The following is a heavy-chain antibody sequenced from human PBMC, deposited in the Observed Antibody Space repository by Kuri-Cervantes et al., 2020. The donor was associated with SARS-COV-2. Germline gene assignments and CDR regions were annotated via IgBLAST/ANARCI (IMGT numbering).Heavy chain of an antibody. CDR3: ASDHNQDAFDI. Sequence: GGSLRLSCAASGFTFGSYAMNWVRQAPGKGLEWVSYISSSGSTIYYADSVKGRFTISRDNAKNSLYLQMNSLRAEDTAVYYCASDHNQDAFDIWGQGTMVTVSS. D-gene: IGHD1-14*01. CDR1: GFTFGSYA. V-gene: IGHV3-48*03. CDR2: ISSSGSTI. J-gene: IGHJ3*02.